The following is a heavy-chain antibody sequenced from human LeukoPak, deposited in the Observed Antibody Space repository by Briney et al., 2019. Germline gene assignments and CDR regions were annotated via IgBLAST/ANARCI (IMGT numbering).Heavy chain of an antibody. D-gene: IGHD3-22*01. J-gene: IGHJ6*03. Sequence: PGGSLRLSCAASGFTFSSYGMHWVRQAPGKGLEWVAVISYDGSNKYYADSVKGRFTISRDNSKNTLYLQMNSLRAEDTAVYYCAREGDSSGYYYYYYMDVWGKGTTVTVSS. CDR2: ISYDGSNK. CDR3: AREGDSSGYYYYYYMDV. V-gene: IGHV3-30*03. CDR1: GFTFSSYG.